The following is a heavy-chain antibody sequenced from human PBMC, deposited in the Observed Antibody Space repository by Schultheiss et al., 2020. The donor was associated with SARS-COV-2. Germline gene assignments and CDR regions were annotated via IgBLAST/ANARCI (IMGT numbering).Heavy chain of an antibody. CDR1: GYSISSGYY. CDR2: INHSGST. J-gene: IGHJ4*02. CDR3: ANLGIAVARDY. V-gene: IGHV4-38-2*01. D-gene: IGHD6-19*01. Sequence: SETLSLTCAVSGYSISSGYYWGWIRQPPGKGLEWIGEINHSGSTNYNPSLKSRVTISVDTSKNQFSLKLSSVTAADTAVYYCANLGIAVARDYWGQGTLVTVSS.